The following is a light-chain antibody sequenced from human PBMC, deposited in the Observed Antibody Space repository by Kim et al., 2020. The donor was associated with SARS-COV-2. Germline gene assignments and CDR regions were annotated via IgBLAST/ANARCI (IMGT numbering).Light chain of an antibody. V-gene: IGKV3-20*01. CDR1: QTMSISY. CDR3: QNFGYSQT. CDR2: DTS. J-gene: IGKJ1*01. Sequence: LVLTQSPGTLSLSPGAGATLSCRASQTMSISYLAWYQQKPGQAPRLLITDTSRAPGIPDRFSASGSGTDFTLTISRLEPDDFAVYYCQNFGYSQTFGQGTKVDIK.